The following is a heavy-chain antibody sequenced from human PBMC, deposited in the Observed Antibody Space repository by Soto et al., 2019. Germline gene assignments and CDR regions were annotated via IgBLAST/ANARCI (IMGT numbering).Heavy chain of an antibody. V-gene: IGHV3-23*01. CDR1: GFTFSNYA. CDR3: ARDSSHWSLDY. D-gene: IGHD2-2*01. CDR2: ISGSGGSP. J-gene: IGHJ4*02. Sequence: GGSLRLSCAASGFTFSNYAMNWVRQAPGKGLEWVSTISGSGGSPYYADSVKGWFTMTRETSTSTVYMELSSLRYEDTAVYYCARDSSHWSLDYWGQGTLVTVSS.